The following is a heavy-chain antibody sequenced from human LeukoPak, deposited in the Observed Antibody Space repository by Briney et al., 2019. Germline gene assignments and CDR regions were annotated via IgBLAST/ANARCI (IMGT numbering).Heavy chain of an antibody. Sequence: GESLKISCKGSGYSFTNYWIGWVRQLPGKGLEWMGIIYPDDSDTRYSPSFQGQVTISADKSISTAYRQWSSLKASDTAMYYCARQLNYYASRGPVDYWGQGTLVTVSS. D-gene: IGHD3-22*01. CDR2: IYPDDSDT. CDR3: ARQLNYYASRGPVDY. V-gene: IGHV5-51*01. J-gene: IGHJ4*02. CDR1: GYSFTNYW.